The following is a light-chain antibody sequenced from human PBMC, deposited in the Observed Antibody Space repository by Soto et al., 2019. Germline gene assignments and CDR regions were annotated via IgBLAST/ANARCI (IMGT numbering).Light chain of an antibody. CDR3: QQYNSYPWT. V-gene: IGKV1-5*03. CDR2: KAS. CDR1: QSISSW. J-gene: IGKJ2*02. Sequence: DIPMTQSPSTLSASVRDRVTITCRASQSISSWLAWYQQKPGKAPKLLIYKASSLESGVPSRFSGSGSGTEFTLTISSLQPDDFATYYCQQYNSYPWTFGQGTKLEIK.